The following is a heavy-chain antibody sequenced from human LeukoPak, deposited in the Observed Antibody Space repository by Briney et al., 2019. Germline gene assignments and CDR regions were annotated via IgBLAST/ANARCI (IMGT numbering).Heavy chain of an antibody. CDR1: GGTFSSYA. CDR3: AGSRGFYYGSGSYYRDAFDI. CDR2: IIPIFGTA. Sequence: SVKVSCKASGGTFSSYAISWVRQAPGQGLEWMGGIIPIFGTANYAQKFQGRVTITADESTSTAYMELSSLRSEDTAVYYCAGSRGFYYGSGSYYRDAFDIWGQGTMVTVSS. D-gene: IGHD3-10*01. V-gene: IGHV1-69*13. J-gene: IGHJ3*02.